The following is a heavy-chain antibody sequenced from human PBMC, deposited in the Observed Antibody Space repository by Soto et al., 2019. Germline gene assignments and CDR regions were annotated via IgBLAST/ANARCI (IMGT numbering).Heavy chain of an antibody. CDR3: ARDPWFGEPHWYFDL. CDR2: IWYDGSNK. J-gene: IGHJ2*01. CDR1: GFTFSSYG. D-gene: IGHD3-10*01. V-gene: IGHV3-33*01. Sequence: QVQLVESGGGVVQPGRSLRLSCAASGFTFSSYGMHWVRQAPGKGLEWVAVIWYDGSNKYYADSVKGRFTISRDNSKNTLYLQMNSLRAEDTAVYYCARDPWFGEPHWYFDLWGRGTLVTVSS.